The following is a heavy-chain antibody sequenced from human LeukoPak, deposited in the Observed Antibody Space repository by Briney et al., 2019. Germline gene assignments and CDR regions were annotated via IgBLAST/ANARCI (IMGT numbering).Heavy chain of an antibody. CDR1: GGSISSGDYY. Sequence: PSQTLSLTCTVSGGSISSGDYYWSWIRQPPGKGLEWIGYIYYSGSTNYNPSLKSRVTISVDTSKNQFSLKLSSVTAADTAVYYCAGAITQQLVPTLGYWGQGTLVTVSS. CDR3: AGAITQQLVPTLGY. D-gene: IGHD6-13*01. CDR2: IYYSGST. J-gene: IGHJ4*02. V-gene: IGHV4-30-4*08.